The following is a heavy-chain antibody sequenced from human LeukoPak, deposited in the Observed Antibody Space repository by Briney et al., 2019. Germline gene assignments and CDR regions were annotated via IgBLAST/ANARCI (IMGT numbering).Heavy chain of an antibody. Sequence: KTSETLSLTCTVSGGSISSYYWSWIRQPPGKGLEWIGYIYYSGSTNYNPSLKSRVTISVDTSKNQFSLKLSSVTAADTAVYYCARWDYYGSGSFDYWGQGTLVTVSS. CDR3: ARWDYYGSGSFDY. V-gene: IGHV4-59*12. J-gene: IGHJ4*02. CDR2: IYYSGST. CDR1: GGSISSYY. D-gene: IGHD3-10*01.